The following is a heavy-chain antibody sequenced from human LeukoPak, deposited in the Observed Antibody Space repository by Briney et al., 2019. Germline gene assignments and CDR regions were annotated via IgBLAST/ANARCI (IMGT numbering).Heavy chain of an antibody. J-gene: IGHJ4*02. CDR3: AKMITFGGVIGRDFDY. V-gene: IGHV3-23*01. D-gene: IGHD3-16*02. CDR2: ISGSGGST. CDR1: GFTFSSYA. Sequence: GGPLRLSCAASGFTFSSYAMSWVRQAPGKGLEWVSAISGSGGSTYYADSVKGRFTISRDNSKNTLYLQMNSLRAEDTAVYYCAKMITFGGVIGRDFDYWGQGTLVTVSS.